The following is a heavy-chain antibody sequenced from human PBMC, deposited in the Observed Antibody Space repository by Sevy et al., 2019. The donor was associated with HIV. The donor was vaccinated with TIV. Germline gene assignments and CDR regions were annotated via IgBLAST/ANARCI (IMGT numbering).Heavy chain of an antibody. Sequence: GGSLRLSCAASGFTFSSYSMNWVRQAPGKGLEWVSYISSSSSTIYYADSVKGRFTISRENAKNSLYLQMNSMRDEDTAVYYCARDRRGDDRYYYYHYMDVWGKGTTFTVSS. D-gene: IGHD2-21*02. CDR2: ISSSSSTI. V-gene: IGHV3-48*02. J-gene: IGHJ6*03. CDR1: GFTFSSYS. CDR3: ARDRRGDDRYYYYHYMDV.